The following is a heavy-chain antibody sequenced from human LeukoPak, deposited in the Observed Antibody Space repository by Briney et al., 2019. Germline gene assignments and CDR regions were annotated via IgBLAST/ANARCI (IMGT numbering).Heavy chain of an antibody. CDR3: ARHGSSGWD. Sequence: PSETLSLTCAVYGGSFSRYYWSWIRQPPGKGLEWIGEINHSGSTNYNPSLKSRVTISVGTPKNQFSLRLSSVTAADTAVYYCARHGSSGWDWGQGTLVTVSS. D-gene: IGHD6-19*01. CDR2: INHSGST. V-gene: IGHV4-34*01. J-gene: IGHJ4*02. CDR1: GGSFSRYY.